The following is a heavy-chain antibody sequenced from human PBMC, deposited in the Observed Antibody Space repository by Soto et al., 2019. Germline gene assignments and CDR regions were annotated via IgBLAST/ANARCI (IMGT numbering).Heavy chain of an antibody. D-gene: IGHD3-22*01. CDR3: AAGYYDSSGSPRAREYYYYGMDV. CDR2: IVVGSGNT. J-gene: IGHJ6*02. CDR1: GFTFTSSA. Sequence: GASVKVSWKASGFTFTSSAVQWVRQARGQRLEWIGWIVVGSGNTNYAQKFQERVTITRDMSTSTAYMELSSLRSEDTAVYYCAAGYYDSSGSPRAREYYYYGMDVWGQGTTVTVSS. V-gene: IGHV1-58*01.